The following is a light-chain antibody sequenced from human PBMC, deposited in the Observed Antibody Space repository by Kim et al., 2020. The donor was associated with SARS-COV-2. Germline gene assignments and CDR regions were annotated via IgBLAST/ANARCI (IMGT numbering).Light chain of an antibody. Sequence: QSALTQPASVSGSPGQSITISCTGTSSDVGTYNLVSWYQQHPGKAPKLMIFEVTERPSGVSNRFSGSKSANTASLTISGLQAEDEADYYCCSYAGSSTVVFGGGTKVTVL. CDR1: SSDVGTYNL. CDR3: CSYAGSSTVV. V-gene: IGLV2-23*02. J-gene: IGLJ2*01. CDR2: EVT.